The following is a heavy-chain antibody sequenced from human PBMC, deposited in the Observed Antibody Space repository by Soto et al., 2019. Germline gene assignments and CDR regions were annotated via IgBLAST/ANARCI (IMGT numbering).Heavy chain of an antibody. J-gene: IGHJ6*02. CDR2: ITPMSETP. Sequence: QVQLVQSGAEVKKPGSSVKVSCKSSGGSFSGYSFSWIRQAPGQGLEWMGGITPMSETPIYTQHFQGRITITAYESTRSGYMELNSLRSEDTGLYCCARGEALVNPEGDYFYFGMDVWGQGNKVTVSS. CDR1: GGSFSGYS. V-gene: IGHV1-69*12. D-gene: IGHD2-21*01. CDR3: ARGEALVNPEGDYFYFGMDV.